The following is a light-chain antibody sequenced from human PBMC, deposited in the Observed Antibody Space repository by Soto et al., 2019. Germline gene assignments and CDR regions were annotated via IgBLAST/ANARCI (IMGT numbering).Light chain of an antibody. CDR2: SNN. V-gene: IGLV1-44*01. CDR1: SSNIGSNT. J-gene: IGLJ2*01. CDR3: AAWDNSLNGPHVV. Sequence: QAVLTQPPSASGTPGQRVTISCSGSSSNIGSNTVNWYQQLPGTAPKLLIYSNNQRPSGVPDGLSGSKSCTSASLAISGLQSEDDADYYCAAWDNSLNGPHVVFGGGTKLTVL.